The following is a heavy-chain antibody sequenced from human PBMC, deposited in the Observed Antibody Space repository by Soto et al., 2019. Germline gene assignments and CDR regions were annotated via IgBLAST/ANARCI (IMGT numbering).Heavy chain of an antibody. D-gene: IGHD1-20*01. Sequence: EVQLWESGGDLVQSGGSLRLSCAASGFSFSDYVMNWVLQVPGKGLEWVSVISGSGTITYYADSVKGRFTISRDTSMKTLYLQMNSLRAADTAVYYCALGPNVLTESNWCEPWGQGPMVTVSS. J-gene: IGHJ5*02. CDR2: ISGSGTIT. CDR1: GFSFSDYV. CDR3: ALGPNVLTESNWCEP. V-gene: IGHV3-23*01.